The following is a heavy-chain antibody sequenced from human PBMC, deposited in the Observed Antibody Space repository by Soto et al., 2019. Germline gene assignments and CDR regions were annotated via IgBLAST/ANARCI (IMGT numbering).Heavy chain of an antibody. Sequence: SVKVSCKASGGTFSSYAISWVRQAPGQGLEWMGGIIPIFGTANYAQKFQGRVTITADESTSTAYMELSSLRSEDTAVYYCAIPPAGIAAAGYYYGMDVWGQGTTVTVSS. CDR3: AIPPAGIAAAGYYYGMDV. D-gene: IGHD6-13*01. CDR2: IIPIFGTA. J-gene: IGHJ6*02. V-gene: IGHV1-69*13. CDR1: GGTFSSYA.